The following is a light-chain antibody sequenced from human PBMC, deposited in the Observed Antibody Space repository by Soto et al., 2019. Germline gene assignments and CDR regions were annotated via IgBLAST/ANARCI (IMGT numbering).Light chain of an antibody. Sequence: IQLTHSPSFLSASVGDRVTITCRASQDISSYLAWYQQKPGKAPKVLIYAASTLQSGVPSRFSGSGFGTEFTLTISSLQPEDFATYYCQQFNSYPLTFGQGTRLEIK. CDR3: QQFNSYPLT. V-gene: IGKV1-9*01. CDR1: QDISSY. CDR2: AAS. J-gene: IGKJ5*01.